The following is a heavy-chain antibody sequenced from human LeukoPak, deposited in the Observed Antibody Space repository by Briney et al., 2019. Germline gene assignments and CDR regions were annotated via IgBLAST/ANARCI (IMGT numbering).Heavy chain of an antibody. Sequence: ASVKVSCKASGGTFSSYAISWVRQAPGQGLEWMGWINPQSGSTNYAQRFQGRVTMTRDTSINTAYMELSNLISDDTAVYYCARGVAATGGRWFDPWGQGTLVTVSS. J-gene: IGHJ5*02. CDR1: GGTFSSYA. D-gene: IGHD2-15*01. V-gene: IGHV1-2*02. CDR2: INPQSGST. CDR3: ARGVAATGGRWFDP.